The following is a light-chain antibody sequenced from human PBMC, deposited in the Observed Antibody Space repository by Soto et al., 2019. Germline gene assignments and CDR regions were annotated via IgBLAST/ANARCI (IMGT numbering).Light chain of an antibody. V-gene: IGKV3-11*01. CDR2: DSS. J-gene: IGKJ4*01. Sequence: EIVMTQSPATLSLSPGERATLSCRASQSVGTYLAWYPQKPGQAPRLLIYDSSKRATDIPARVSGSGSGTDFTLTISSLEPEDFAVYYCQQRSIWPPAFGGGTKVEIK. CDR1: QSVGTY. CDR3: QQRSIWPPA.